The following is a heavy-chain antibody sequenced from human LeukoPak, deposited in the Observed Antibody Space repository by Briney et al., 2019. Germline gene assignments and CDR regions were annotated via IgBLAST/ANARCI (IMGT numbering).Heavy chain of an antibody. J-gene: IGHJ4*02. CDR3: ARDRLGPSFSVSHFDL. CDR2: INYNGAIT. CDR1: GFTFFDYG. V-gene: IGHV3-20*04. Sequence: GGSLRLSCATSGFTFFDYGLSWVRRAPGKGLEWLCAINYNGAITDYADSVKGRFTISRDNAKNSLYLRMDSLRAEDTALYYCARDRLGPSFSVSHFDLWGQGTLVTVSS. D-gene: IGHD3-3*02.